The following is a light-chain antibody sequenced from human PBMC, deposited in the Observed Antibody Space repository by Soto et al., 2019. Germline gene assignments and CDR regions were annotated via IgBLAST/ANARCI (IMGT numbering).Light chain of an antibody. CDR2: SNN. CDR3: AAWDDSLNGHVV. J-gene: IGLJ2*01. CDR1: SSNIGSNT. V-gene: IGLV1-44*01. Sequence: QSVLTQQPSASGTPGQRVTISCSGSSSNIGSNTVNWYQQLPGTAPKLLIYSNNQRPSGVPDRFSGSKSGTSASLAISGLQSEDEADYYCAAWDDSLNGHVVFGAGTKLTVL.